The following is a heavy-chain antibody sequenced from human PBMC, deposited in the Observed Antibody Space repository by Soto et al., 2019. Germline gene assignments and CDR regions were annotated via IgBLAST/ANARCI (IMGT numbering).Heavy chain of an antibody. CDR2: IYYSGST. Sequence: SETLSLTCTVSGGSISSYYWSWIRQPPGKGLEWIGYIYYSGSTNYNPSLKSRVTISVDTSKNQFSLKLSSVTAADTAVYYCARNIAAAGTMKHYYYGMDVWGQGTTVTVSS. J-gene: IGHJ6*02. CDR1: GGSISSYY. D-gene: IGHD6-13*01. CDR3: ARNIAAAGTMKHYYYGMDV. V-gene: IGHV4-59*01.